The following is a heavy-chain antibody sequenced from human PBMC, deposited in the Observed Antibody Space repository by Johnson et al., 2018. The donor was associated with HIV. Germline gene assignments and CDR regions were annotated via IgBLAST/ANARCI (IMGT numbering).Heavy chain of an antibody. CDR2: ISYDGSNK. D-gene: IGHD1-1*01. CDR3: ATSTASDALDI. V-gene: IGHV3-30*19. CDR1: GFTFSSYG. Sequence: QVQLVESGGGVVQPGRSLRLSCAASGFTFSSYGMHWVRQAPGKGLEWVAVISYDGSNKYCADSVKGRFTISRDNAKNSLYLQMNSLRAEDTALYYCATSTASDALDIWGQGTMVTVSS. J-gene: IGHJ3*02.